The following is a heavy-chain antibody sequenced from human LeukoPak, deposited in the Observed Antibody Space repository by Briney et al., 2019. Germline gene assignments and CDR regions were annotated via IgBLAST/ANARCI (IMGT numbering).Heavy chain of an antibody. V-gene: IGHV3-74*01. D-gene: IGHD1-14*01. J-gene: IGHJ4*02. CDR2: IDRDASGT. CDR1: GFTFSSSW. Sequence: PGGSLRLSCAASGFTFSSSWMYWFRQAPGKGLVWVSQIDRDASGTYSAESVKGRFTISRDNAKNTLYLQMNSLRAEDTAVYYCARGRDHALDYWGQGTLVTVSS. CDR3: ARGRDHALDY.